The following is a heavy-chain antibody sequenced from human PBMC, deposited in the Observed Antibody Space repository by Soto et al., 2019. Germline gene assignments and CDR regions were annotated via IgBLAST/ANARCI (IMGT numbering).Heavy chain of an antibody. CDR3: ARDNLAVQGAFDH. Sequence: GALRLSCAASGFVFSDFQLNWVRQAPGRGLEWLASITGTSAFLFYADSIKGRFTISRDNPKNFLFLQMDSLGPEDTAVYYCARDNLAVQGAFDHWGQGALVTVSS. D-gene: IGHD3-10*02. CDR1: GFVFSDFQ. J-gene: IGHJ4*02. CDR2: ITGTSAFL. V-gene: IGHV3-21*01.